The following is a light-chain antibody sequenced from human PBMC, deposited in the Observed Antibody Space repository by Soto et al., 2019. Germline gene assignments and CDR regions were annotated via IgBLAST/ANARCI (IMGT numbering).Light chain of an antibody. CDR2: DAS. V-gene: IGKV1-33*01. CDR3: QPYEILPIT. CDR1: QDINIY. J-gene: IGKJ5*01. Sequence: DLQVTQSPSSLFASVGYGVTITCQATQDINIYLNWYQQKPGKAPNLLIYDASNLEIGVPSRFSGSGSGTHFTFTISSLQTEDIGTYYCQPYEILPITFGRGTRL.